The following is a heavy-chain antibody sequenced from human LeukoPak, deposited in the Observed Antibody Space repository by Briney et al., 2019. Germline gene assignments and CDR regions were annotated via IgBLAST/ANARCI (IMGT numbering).Heavy chain of an antibody. V-gene: IGHV1-2*06. CDR3: ARGLYDYVWGNYRLHWFDP. CDR1: GYTFTGYY. D-gene: IGHD3-16*02. CDR2: INPNSGGT. Sequence: ASVKVSCKASGYTFTGYYMHWVRQAPGQGLEWMGRINPNSGGTNCAQKFQGRVTMTRDTSISTAYMELSRLRSDDTAVYYCARGLYDYVWGNYRLHWFDPWGQGTLVTVSS. J-gene: IGHJ5*02.